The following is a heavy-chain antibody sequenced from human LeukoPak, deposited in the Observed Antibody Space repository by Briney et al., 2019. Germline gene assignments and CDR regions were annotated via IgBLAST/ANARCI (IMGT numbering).Heavy chain of an antibody. Sequence: PSETLSLTCTVSGGSISSSIYYWGWIRQPPGKGLEWIGSIYYSGSTYYNPSLKSRVTISVDTSKNQFSLKLSSVTAADTAVYYCARDFELLFYFDYWGQGTLVTVSS. CDR1: GGSISSSIYY. J-gene: IGHJ4*02. V-gene: IGHV4-39*07. D-gene: IGHD1-26*01. CDR2: IYYSGST. CDR3: ARDFELLFYFDY.